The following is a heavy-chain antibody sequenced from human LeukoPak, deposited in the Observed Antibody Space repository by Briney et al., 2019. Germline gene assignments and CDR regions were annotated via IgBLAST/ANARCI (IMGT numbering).Heavy chain of an antibody. Sequence: GGSLRLSCAASGFTFSSYNMNWVRQAPGKGLEWVSYISSSSSTTYYADSVKGRFTISRDNAKNSLYLQMNSLRDEDTAVYYCARGVAAAGRLVDYWGQGTLVTVSS. CDR3: ARGVAAAGRLVDY. CDR1: GFTFSSYN. J-gene: IGHJ4*02. CDR2: ISSSSSTT. V-gene: IGHV3-48*02. D-gene: IGHD6-13*01.